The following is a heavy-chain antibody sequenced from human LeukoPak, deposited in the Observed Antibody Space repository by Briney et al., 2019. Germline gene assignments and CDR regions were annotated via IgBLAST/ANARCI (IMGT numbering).Heavy chain of an antibody. D-gene: IGHD1-26*01. Sequence: ASVKVSCKASGYTFTSYDINWVRQAAGQGLEWMGWINTNTGNPTYAQGFTGRFVFSLDTSVSTAYLQISSLKAEDTAVHYCARDGWELLAPVDYWGQGTLVTVSS. CDR1: GYTFTSYD. V-gene: IGHV7-4-1*02. CDR3: ARDGWELLAPVDY. J-gene: IGHJ4*02. CDR2: INTNTGNP.